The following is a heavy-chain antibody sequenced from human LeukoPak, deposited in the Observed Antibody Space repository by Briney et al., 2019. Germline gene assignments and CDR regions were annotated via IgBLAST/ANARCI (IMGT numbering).Heavy chain of an antibody. CDR1: GGSINNYY. CDR2: IYYRGST. D-gene: IGHD3-10*01. V-gene: IGHV4-59*12. Sequence: PSETLSLTCTVSGGSINNYYWSWIRQPPGKGLEWIGYIYYRGSTNYNPSLKSRVTFSVDTSKNQFSLQLNSVTPEDTAVYYCARTRGFFDSWGQGTLVTVSS. J-gene: IGHJ4*02. CDR3: ARTRGFFDS.